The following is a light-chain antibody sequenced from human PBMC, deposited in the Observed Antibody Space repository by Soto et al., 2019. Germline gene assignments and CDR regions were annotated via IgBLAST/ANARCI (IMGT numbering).Light chain of an antibody. CDR1: SSNIGSNT. CDR2: TNN. Sequence: QSVLTQPPSASGTPGQRVTISCSGSSSNIGSNTVNWYQQLPGMAPKLLIYTNNQRPSGVPDRFSGSKSGTSASLALSGLQSEDEAEYYCAAWDDSLNGYVFGTGTQVAVL. CDR3: AAWDDSLNGYV. J-gene: IGLJ1*01. V-gene: IGLV1-44*01.